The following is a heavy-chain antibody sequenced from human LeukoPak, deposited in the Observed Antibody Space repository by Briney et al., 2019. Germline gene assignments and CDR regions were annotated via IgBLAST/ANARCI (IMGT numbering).Heavy chain of an antibody. D-gene: IGHD2-15*01. CDR1: GFTFSNYG. CDR2: IWYDGSIK. V-gene: IGHV3-33*01. CDR3: ARYCSGGTCKLGNYYYGMDV. Sequence: GGSLRLSCAASGFTFSNYGMHWARQAPGKGLEWVAVIWYDGSIKYYADSVKGRFSISRDNSKNTLYLQMNSLRAEDTAVYYCARYCSGGTCKLGNYYYGMDVWGQGTTVTVSS. J-gene: IGHJ6*02.